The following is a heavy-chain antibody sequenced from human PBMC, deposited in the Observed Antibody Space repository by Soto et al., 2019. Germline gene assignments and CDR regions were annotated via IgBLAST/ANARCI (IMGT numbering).Heavy chain of an antibody. Sequence: ASVKVSCKAPRYTFTSYYINWVRQAPGQGLEWMGVINPHGGSTAYAQKFKGRVTLTRDTSASTVYMEVNSLRAEDTAVYYCASHPPSSYYYGSGSYYRYWGQGTLVTVSS. J-gene: IGHJ4*02. CDR1: RYTFTSYY. CDR2: INPHGGST. V-gene: IGHV1-46*01. D-gene: IGHD3-10*01. CDR3: ASHPPSSYYYGSGSYYRY.